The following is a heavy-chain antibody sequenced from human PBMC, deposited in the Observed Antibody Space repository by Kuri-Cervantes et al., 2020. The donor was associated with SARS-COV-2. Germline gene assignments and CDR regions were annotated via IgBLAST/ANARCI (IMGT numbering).Heavy chain of an antibody. CDR2: IYTSGST. J-gene: IGHJ3*02. V-gene: IGHV4-61*02. D-gene: IGHD2-15*01. CDR1: GGSISSGSYY. CDR3: ASSGHKVAFDI. Sequence: SCTVSGGSISSGSYYWSWIRQPAGKGLEWIGRIYTSGSTNYNPSLKSRVTISVDTSKNQFSLKLSSVTAADTAVYYCASSGHKVAFDIWGQGTMVIVSS.